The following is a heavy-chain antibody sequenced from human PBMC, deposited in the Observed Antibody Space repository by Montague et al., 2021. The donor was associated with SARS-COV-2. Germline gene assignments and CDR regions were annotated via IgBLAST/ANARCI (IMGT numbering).Heavy chain of an antibody. Sequence: SLRLSCAASGFTFSSYDMHWVRQAPGKGLEWVAIIHSAGRGTYYADSVQGRFTISRDNLKNTVYLQMNSLRDVDTALYYCAKVGDILTGYSLINLDAWGQGTLVVVSS. CDR1: GFTFSSYD. CDR2: IHSAGRGT. V-gene: IGHV3-NL1*01. CDR3: AKVGDILTGYSLINLDA. D-gene: IGHD3-9*01. J-gene: IGHJ5*02.